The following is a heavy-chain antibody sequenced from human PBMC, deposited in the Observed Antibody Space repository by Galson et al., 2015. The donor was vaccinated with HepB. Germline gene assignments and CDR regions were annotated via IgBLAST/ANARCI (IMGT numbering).Heavy chain of an antibody. D-gene: IGHD6-6*01. J-gene: IGHJ5*02. Sequence: SLRLSCAASGFTFSSYGMHWVRQAPGKGLEWVAVIWYDGSNKYYADSVKGRFTISRDNSKNTLYLQMNSLRAEDTAVYYCARLSSSQGKWFDPWGQGTLVTVSS. CDR2: IWYDGSNK. CDR1: GFTFSSYG. V-gene: IGHV3-33*01. CDR3: ARLSSSQGKWFDP.